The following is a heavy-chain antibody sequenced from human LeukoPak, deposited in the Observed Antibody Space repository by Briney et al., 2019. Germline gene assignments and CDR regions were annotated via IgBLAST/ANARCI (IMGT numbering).Heavy chain of an antibody. V-gene: IGHV1-18*01. CDR3: ASQRTYSSSGFDP. CDR1: GYTFTSYG. CDR2: ISAYNGNT. Sequence: VASVKVSCKASGYTFTSYGISWVRQAPGQGLEWMGWISAYNGNTDYAQKLQGRVTMTTDTSTSTAYMELRSPRSDDTAVYYCASQRTYSSSGFDPWGQGTLVTVSS. D-gene: IGHD6-6*01. J-gene: IGHJ5*02.